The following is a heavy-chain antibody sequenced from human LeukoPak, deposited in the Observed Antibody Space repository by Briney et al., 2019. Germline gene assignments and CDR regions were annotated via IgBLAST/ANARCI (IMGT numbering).Heavy chain of an antibody. V-gene: IGHV4-61*02. J-gene: IGHJ3*02. CDR2: IYTSGST. CDR3: ALYYYDSSGPDAFDI. Sequence: SETLSLTCTVSGGSISSGSYYWSWIRQPAGKGLEWIGRIYTSGSTNYNPSLKSRVTISVDTSKNQFSLKLSSVTAAGTAVYYCALYYYDSSGPDAFDIWGQGTMVTVSS. D-gene: IGHD3-22*01. CDR1: GGSISSGSYY.